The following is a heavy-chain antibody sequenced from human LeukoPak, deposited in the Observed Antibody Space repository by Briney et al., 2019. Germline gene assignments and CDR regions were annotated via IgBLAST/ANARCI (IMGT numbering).Heavy chain of an antibody. J-gene: IGHJ6*04. D-gene: IGHD3-3*02. Sequence: GGSLRLSCVSSGFTIGTAWMSWVRQAPGKGLEWLGHIKSEGEGATTDYAAPAKGRFAISRDDSKNMIYLQMSSLKIDDTAVYYCIAHFPYFYGFDVWGKGTTVTVSS. CDR1: GFTIGTAW. CDR3: IAHFPYFYGFDV. CDR2: IKSEGEGATT. V-gene: IGHV3-15*01.